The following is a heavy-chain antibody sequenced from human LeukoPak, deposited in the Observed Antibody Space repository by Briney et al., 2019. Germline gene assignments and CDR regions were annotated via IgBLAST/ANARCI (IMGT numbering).Heavy chain of an antibody. D-gene: IGHD1-26*01. Sequence: QAGGSLRLSCAASGFTFSSYAMHWVRQAPGKGLGWVAVISYDGTDKHYADSVKGRFTISRDNSKNTLFLQMNSLRTEDTAVYYCARVRLRATYYYYYMDVWGKGTTVTVSS. CDR1: GFTFSSYA. CDR2: ISYDGTDK. CDR3: ARVRLRATYYYYYMDV. V-gene: IGHV3-30*04. J-gene: IGHJ6*03.